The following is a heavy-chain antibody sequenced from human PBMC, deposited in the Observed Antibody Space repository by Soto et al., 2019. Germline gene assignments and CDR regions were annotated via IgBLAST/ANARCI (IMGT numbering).Heavy chain of an antibody. V-gene: IGHV3-23*01. CDR1: GFTFSSYA. CDR2: ISGSGGST. Sequence: GGSLRLSCAASGFTFSSYAMRWVHQAPGKGLEWVSAISGSGGSTYYADSVKGRFTISRDNSKNTLYLQMNSLRAEDTAVYYCAKDQGTAVDAFDIWGQGTMVTVSS. D-gene: IGHD3-10*01. CDR3: AKDQGTAVDAFDI. J-gene: IGHJ3*02.